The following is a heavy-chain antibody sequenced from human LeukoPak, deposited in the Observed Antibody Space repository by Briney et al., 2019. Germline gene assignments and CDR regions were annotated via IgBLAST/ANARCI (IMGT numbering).Heavy chain of an antibody. V-gene: IGHV3-30*18. CDR2: ISYDGSNK. J-gene: IGHJ6*02. Sequence: GRSLRLSCAASGFNFSNYAMHWVRQAPGKGLEWVAAISYDGSNKYYADSVTGRFTISRDNSKNTLYLQMNSLRAEDTAVYYCAKVLWFGELYSSFYGMDVWGQGTTVTVSS. D-gene: IGHD3-10*01. CDR3: AKVLWFGELYSSFYGMDV. CDR1: GFNFSNYA.